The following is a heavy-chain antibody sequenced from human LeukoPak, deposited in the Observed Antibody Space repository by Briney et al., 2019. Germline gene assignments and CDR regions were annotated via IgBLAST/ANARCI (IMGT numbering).Heavy chain of an antibody. CDR3: ARSRYYYGSGSYRYFDY. J-gene: IGHJ4*02. CDR1: GFTFSSYG. CDR2: ISGSGGRS. D-gene: IGHD3-10*01. Sequence: AGGSLRLFCAASGFTFSSYGMSWVRQAPGKGLEWVSTISGSGGRSSYADSVKGRFTISRDNAKNSLYLQMNSLRAEDTAVYYCARSRYYYGSGSYRYFDYCGQGTLVTVSS. V-gene: IGHV3-23*01.